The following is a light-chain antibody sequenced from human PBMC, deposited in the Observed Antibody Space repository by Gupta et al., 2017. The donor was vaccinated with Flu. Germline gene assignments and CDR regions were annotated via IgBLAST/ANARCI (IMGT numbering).Light chain of an antibody. CDR2: EVT. CDR3: SSYTTGGTLS. Sequence: QSALTQPASVSGSPGQSITISCTGTSSDVGGYHYVSWYQQHPGRPPKLIIYEVTNRPPGVSNRFSGSKSGNTASLHISGLQAEDEADYYCSSYTTGGTLSFGGGTKLTVL. J-gene: IGLJ2*01. CDR1: SSDVGGYHY. V-gene: IGLV2-14*01.